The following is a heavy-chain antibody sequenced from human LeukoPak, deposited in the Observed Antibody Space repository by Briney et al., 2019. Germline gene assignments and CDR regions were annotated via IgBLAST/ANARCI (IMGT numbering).Heavy chain of an antibody. Sequence: GSLRLSCTGSGFTLGYYAMGWVRQAPGKGLEWVGFIRRRGYGGTIEYAASVRGRFTISRDDSKSIAYLQMNSLKAEDTAVYYCARDRTSRGYSYGVDYWGQGTLVTVSS. J-gene: IGHJ4*02. V-gene: IGHV3-49*04. CDR1: GFTLGYYA. CDR3: ARDRTSRGYSYGVDY. D-gene: IGHD5-18*01. CDR2: IRRRGYGGTI.